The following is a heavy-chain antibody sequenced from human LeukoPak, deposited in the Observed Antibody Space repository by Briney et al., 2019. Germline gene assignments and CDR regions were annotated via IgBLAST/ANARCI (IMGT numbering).Heavy chain of an antibody. D-gene: IGHD3-22*01. Sequence: SETLSLTCTVSGGSISSYYWSWIRQPAGKGLEWIGRIYTSGSTNYNPSLKSRVTMSVDTSKNQFSLKLSSVTAAVTAVYYCARGGYMRITMIVVDLDAFDIWGQGTMVTVSS. CDR2: IYTSGST. J-gene: IGHJ3*02. V-gene: IGHV4-4*07. CDR3: ARGGYMRITMIVVDLDAFDI. CDR1: GGSISSYY.